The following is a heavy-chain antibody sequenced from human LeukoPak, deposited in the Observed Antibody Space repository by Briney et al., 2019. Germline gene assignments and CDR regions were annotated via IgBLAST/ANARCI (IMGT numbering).Heavy chain of an antibody. J-gene: IGHJ4*02. Sequence: SETLSLICSVSGGSINTYYWSWIRQTPGKGLEWIGFIYYTGSTNYNPSLKSRVTMSVDTSKSQFSLKLTYVTAADTALYYCARGANRLDSWGRGTLVTVST. D-gene: IGHD1-14*01. CDR2: IYYTGST. CDR1: GGSINTYY. V-gene: IGHV4-59*12. CDR3: ARGANRLDS.